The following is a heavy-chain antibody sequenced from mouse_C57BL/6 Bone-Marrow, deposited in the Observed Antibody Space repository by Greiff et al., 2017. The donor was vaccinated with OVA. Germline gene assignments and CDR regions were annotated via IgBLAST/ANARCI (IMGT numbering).Heavy chain of an antibody. Sequence: EVQLQQSGAELVRPGASVKLSCTASGFNIKDDYMHWVKQRPEQGPEWIGWIDPENGDTEYASKFQGKATITADTSSNTAYLQLSSLTSEDTAVYYCTPYGRFAYWGQGTLVTVSA. V-gene: IGHV14-4*01. CDR1: GFNIKDDY. CDR2: IDPENGDT. J-gene: IGHJ3*01. D-gene: IGHD1-1*01. CDR3: TPYGRFAY.